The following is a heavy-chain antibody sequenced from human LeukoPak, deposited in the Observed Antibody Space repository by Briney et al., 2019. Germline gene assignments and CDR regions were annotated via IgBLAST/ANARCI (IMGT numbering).Heavy chain of an antibody. Sequence: SETLSLTCSVSGGSISSNNFCWGWIRQPPGKGLEWIGGVYSSGSTNVSPSLKSRVTISVDTSRNQFSLKLRSVSAADTGLYYCAKNDDNVNYYQWMDVWGEGTQVAVSS. CDR2: VYSSGST. CDR3: AKNDDNVNYYQWMDV. V-gene: IGHV4-39*01. D-gene: IGHD1-1*01. J-gene: IGHJ6*04. CDR1: GGSISSNNFC.